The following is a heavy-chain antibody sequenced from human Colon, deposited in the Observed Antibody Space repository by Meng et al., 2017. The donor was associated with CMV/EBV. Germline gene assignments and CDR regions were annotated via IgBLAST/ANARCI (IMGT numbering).Heavy chain of an antibody. CDR2: IYYTGST. V-gene: IGHV4-31*03. Sequence: LTCTVSGSSISSGGYYWSWIRQHPGKGLEWVGYIYYTGSTYYGPSLKSRVVISGDTSKNQFSLKLSSVTAADTAVYFCARDPGSGPDYWGQGTLVTVSS. D-gene: IGHD2-15*01. CDR1: GSSISSGGYY. CDR3: ARDPGSGPDY. J-gene: IGHJ4*02.